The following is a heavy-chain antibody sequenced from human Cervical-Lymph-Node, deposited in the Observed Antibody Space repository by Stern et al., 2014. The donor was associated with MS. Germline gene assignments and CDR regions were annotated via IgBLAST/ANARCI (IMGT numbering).Heavy chain of an antibody. D-gene: IGHD3-16*01. J-gene: IGHJ4*02. CDR3: ARERDNSYAFDS. V-gene: IGHV1-69*12. Sequence: QVQLVKPGAEMRKPGSSVRVSCKASGGIFSTSVISWLRQAPGQWLAWMGGISPMFGRANYAQRFQGSVTITADESTSTVYMGLTSLRSEDTAVYYCARERDNSYAFDSWGQGTLVTVSS. CDR1: GGIFSTSV. CDR2: ISPMFGRA.